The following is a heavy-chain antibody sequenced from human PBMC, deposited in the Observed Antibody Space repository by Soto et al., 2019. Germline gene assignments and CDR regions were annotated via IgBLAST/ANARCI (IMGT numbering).Heavy chain of an antibody. CDR2: ISAYNGNT. CDR1: GYTFTSYG. D-gene: IGHD2-21*02. Sequence: GASVKVSCKASGYTFTSYGICWAGQAPGQGLEWMGWISAYNGNTNYAQKLQGRVTMTTDTSTSTAYMELRSLRSDDTAVYYCARDLPHCGGDCYSGPLDYWGQGTLVTVSS. V-gene: IGHV1-18*01. CDR3: ARDLPHCGGDCYSGPLDY. J-gene: IGHJ4*02.